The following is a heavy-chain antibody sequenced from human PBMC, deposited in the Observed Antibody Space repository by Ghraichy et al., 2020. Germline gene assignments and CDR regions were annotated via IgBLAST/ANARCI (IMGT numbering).Heavy chain of an antibody. CDR3: AKIEMATIT. Sequence: GSLRLSCAASGFAFSSFGMHWVRQAPGKGLEWVAFIQYDGSNKYYADSVKGRFTISKDNPKNMLYLQLNSLRAEDTAVYYCAKIEMATITWGQGTLVTVSS. D-gene: IGHD5-24*01. J-gene: IGHJ5*02. CDR1: GFAFSSFG. CDR2: IQYDGSNK. V-gene: IGHV3-30*02.